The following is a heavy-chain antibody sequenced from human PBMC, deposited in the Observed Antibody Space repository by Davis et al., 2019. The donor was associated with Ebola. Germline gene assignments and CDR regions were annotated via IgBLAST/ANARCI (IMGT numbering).Heavy chain of an antibody. CDR3: ARESRLGGHFGFDP. CDR2: IYYSGST. V-gene: IGHV4-39*07. D-gene: IGHD5-12*01. J-gene: IGHJ5*02. Sequence: MPGGSLRLSCTVSGGSISSSSYYWGWIRQPPGKGLEWIGSIYYSGSTYYNPSLKSRVTISVDTSKNQFSLKLSSVTAADTAVYYCARESRLGGHFGFDPWGQGTLVTVSS. CDR1: GGSISSSSYY.